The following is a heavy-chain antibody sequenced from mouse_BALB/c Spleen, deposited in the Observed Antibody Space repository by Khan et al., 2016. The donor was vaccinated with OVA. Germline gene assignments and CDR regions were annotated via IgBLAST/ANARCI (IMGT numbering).Heavy chain of an antibody. CDR2: IIPNNGGT. D-gene: IGHD2-14*01. J-gene: IGHJ1*01. CDR1: GYTFTEYT. Sequence: VQLKQSGPELVKPGASVKISCTTSGYTFTEYTMHWVKQSHGESLEWIGGIIPNNGGTNYNQTFKGKATLTVDKSSRTAYMELRSLTSKDSAVYYCARGAYYRYDGYFDVWGAGTTVTVSS. CDR3: ARGAYYRYDGYFDV. V-gene: IGHV1-18*01.